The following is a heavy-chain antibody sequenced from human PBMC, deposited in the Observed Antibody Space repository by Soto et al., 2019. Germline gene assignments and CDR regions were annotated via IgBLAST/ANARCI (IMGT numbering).Heavy chain of an antibody. Sequence: GGSLRLSCAASGFTFGNYAMHWVRQAPGKGLEWVAVTSFDGSDKYNADSVKGRFTISRDNSKNTLYLQMSSLRPEDTSVYFCARAVGMTTVNLDYWGQGTLVTVSS. D-gene: IGHD1-26*01. CDR1: GFTFGNYA. V-gene: IGHV3-30*04. CDR3: ARAVGMTTVNLDY. J-gene: IGHJ4*02. CDR2: TSFDGSDK.